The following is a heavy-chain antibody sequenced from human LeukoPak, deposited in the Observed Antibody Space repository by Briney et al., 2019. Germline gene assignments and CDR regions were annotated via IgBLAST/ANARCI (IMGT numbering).Heavy chain of an antibody. CDR3: ARDLRDSRSH. CDR1: GFTFSSYE. D-gene: IGHD6-13*01. V-gene: IGHV3-21*01. CDR2: ISSSSSYI. J-gene: IGHJ4*02. Sequence: GGSLRLSCAASGFTFSSYEMNWVRQAPGKGLEWVSSISSSSSYIYYADSVKGRFTISRDNAKNSLYLQMNSLRAEDTAVYYCARDLRDSRSHWGQGTLVTVSS.